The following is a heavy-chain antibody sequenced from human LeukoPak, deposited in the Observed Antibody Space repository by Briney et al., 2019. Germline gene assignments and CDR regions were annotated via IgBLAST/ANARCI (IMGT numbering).Heavy chain of an antibody. CDR1: GFTFSSYS. D-gene: IGHD6-6*01. CDR2: ISGSGGST. V-gene: IGHV3-23*01. Sequence: GGSLSLTCAASGFTFSSYSISWVRQAPGKGLEWVSAISGSGGSTYYADSVKGRFTIFRDNFTKTLYLQMDRLRAEDTAVYDCAKDSRRFRGCTSAFYYYYYMEVWGDGTTVTVSS. J-gene: IGHJ6*03. CDR3: AKDSRRFRGCTSAFYYYYYMEV.